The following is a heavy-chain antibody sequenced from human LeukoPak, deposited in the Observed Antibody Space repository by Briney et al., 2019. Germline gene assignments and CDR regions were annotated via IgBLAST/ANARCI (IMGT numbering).Heavy chain of an antibody. Sequence: SETLSLTCTVSGGSISSSSYYWCWIRQPPGRGREWIGSIYYRGSTYYNPSLKSRVTISVDTSKNQFSLTLSSVTAADTAVYYCARRYYGHFDDWGQGTLVTVSS. CDR3: ARRYYGHFDD. CDR1: GGSISSSSYY. D-gene: IGHD4-17*01. J-gene: IGHJ4*02. V-gene: IGHV4-39*01. CDR2: IYYRGST.